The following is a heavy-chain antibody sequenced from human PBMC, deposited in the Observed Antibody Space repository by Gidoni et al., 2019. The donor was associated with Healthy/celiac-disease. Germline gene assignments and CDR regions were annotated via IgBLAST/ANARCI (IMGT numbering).Heavy chain of an antibody. CDR2: SSGSGGST. D-gene: IGHD3-16*01. CDR3: AKDGGILKAFDI. V-gene: IGHV3-23*01. CDR1: GFTFSSYA. J-gene: IGHJ3*02. Sequence: EVQLLESGGGLVQPGGSLRLSCSASGFTFSSYAMSWVRQAPGKGLEWVAASSGSGGSTYYADSVKGRCTISRDNSKNTLYLQMNSLRAEDTAVYYCAKDGGILKAFDIWGQGTMVTVSS.